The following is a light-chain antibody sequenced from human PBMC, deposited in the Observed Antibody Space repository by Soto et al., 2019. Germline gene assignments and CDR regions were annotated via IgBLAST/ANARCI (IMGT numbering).Light chain of an antibody. CDR2: KAS. Sequence: DIQMTQSPSTLSASVGDRVAITCRASQSISAWLAWYQQKPGKAPKLLIYKASTLQSGVPSRFSGSGSGTEFTLTISSLHPDDFATYYCQHYSTYSRAFGQATKVEIK. J-gene: IGKJ1*01. CDR3: QHYSTYSRA. V-gene: IGKV1-5*03. CDR1: QSISAW.